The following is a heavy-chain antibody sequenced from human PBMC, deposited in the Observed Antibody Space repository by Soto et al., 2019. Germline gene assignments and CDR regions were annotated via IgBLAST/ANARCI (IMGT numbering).Heavy chain of an antibody. D-gene: IGHD6-19*01. CDR3: ARGIAVAGSTFDY. CDR2: INPSGGST. Sequence: QVQLVQSGAEVKKPGASVKVSCKASGYTFTSYYMHWVRQAPGQGLEWMGIINPSGGSTSYAQKFQGRGXXTXDXSTSTVYMELSSLRSEDTAVYYCARGIAVAGSTFDYWGQGTLVTVSS. J-gene: IGHJ4*02. CDR1: GYTFTSYY. V-gene: IGHV1-46*03.